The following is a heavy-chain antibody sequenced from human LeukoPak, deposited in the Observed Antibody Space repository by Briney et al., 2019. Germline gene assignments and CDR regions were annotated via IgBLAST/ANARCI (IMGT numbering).Heavy chain of an antibody. Sequence: GRSLRLSCSASGFAFSTYAMHWVRQAPGKGLEWVAVISYDGSYKDYGDPVKGRFTLSRDNSKSTVLLEMSSLRAEDTAVYHCARARLQWEVRYPRFDSWGQGTLVTVSS. CDR2: ISYDGSYK. J-gene: IGHJ4*02. D-gene: IGHD1-26*01. V-gene: IGHV3-30*03. CDR3: ARARLQWEVRYPRFDS. CDR1: GFAFSTYA.